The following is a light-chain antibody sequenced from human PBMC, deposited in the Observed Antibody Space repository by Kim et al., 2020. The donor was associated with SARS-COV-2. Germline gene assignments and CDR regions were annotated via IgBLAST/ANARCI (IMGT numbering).Light chain of an antibody. CDR3: CSYAGSYTLV. V-gene: IGLV2-11*01. CDR2: DVS. CDR1: SSDVSGYNY. J-gene: IGLJ2*01. Sequence: GQSDTISSTGTSSDVSGYNYGSWHQQRPGKAPKLMIYDVSKRPSGVPDRCSGSKSGNTASLTISGLQAEDEADYYCCSYAGSYTLVFGGGTKLTVL.